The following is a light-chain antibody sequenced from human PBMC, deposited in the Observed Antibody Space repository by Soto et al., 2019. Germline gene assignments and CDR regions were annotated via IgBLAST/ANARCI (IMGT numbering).Light chain of an antibody. Sequence: QPVLTQPASVSGSPGQSITISCTGTSSDVGSYNLVSWYQQHPGKAPKLMIYEGNKRPSGVSNRFSGSKSGNTASLTISGLQAKDEADYYCCSYASSSTLVFGGGTKLTVL. J-gene: IGLJ2*01. CDR3: CSYASSSTLV. CDR2: EGN. CDR1: SSDVGSYNL. V-gene: IGLV2-23*01.